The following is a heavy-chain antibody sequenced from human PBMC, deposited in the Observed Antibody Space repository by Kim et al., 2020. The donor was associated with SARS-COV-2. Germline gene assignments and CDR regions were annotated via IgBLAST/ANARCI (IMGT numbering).Heavy chain of an antibody. CDR1: GFSFSSHW. Sequence: GGSLRLSCADSGFSFSSHWMTWVRQGPGKGLEWVANINHDGSEKNYVDSVKGRFTISRDNAKNSLFLQMNSLRVEDTAVYYCARQDRAAASNSCYGYWGQGTLVTVSS. CDR3: ARQDRAAASNSCYGY. V-gene: IGHV3-7*01. D-gene: IGHD2-2*01. J-gene: IGHJ4*02. CDR2: INHDGSEK.